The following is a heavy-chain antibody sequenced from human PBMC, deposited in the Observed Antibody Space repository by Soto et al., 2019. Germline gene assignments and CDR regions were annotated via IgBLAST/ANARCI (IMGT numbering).Heavy chain of an antibody. D-gene: IGHD6-19*01. CDR3: TITKLAVAGPDH. J-gene: IGHJ4*02. CDR1: GFTFSSYA. CDR2: ISGSGGST. V-gene: IGHV3-23*01. Sequence: EVQLLESGGGLVQPGGSLRLSCAASGFTFSSYAMSWVRQAPGKGLEWVSAISGSGGSTYYADSVKGRFTISRDNSKNTLYLQMNSLRAEDTAVYYCTITKLAVAGPDHWCQGTLVTVSS.